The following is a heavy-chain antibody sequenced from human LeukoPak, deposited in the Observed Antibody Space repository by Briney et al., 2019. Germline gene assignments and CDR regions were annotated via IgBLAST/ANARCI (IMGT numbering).Heavy chain of an antibody. CDR1: GYTFTSYG. V-gene: IGHV1-69*04. CDR2: IIPILGIA. CDR3: ARDLEQSSSSDY. D-gene: IGHD6-6*01. Sequence: SVKVSCKASGYTFTSYGISWVRQAPGQGLEWMGRIIPILGIANYAQKFQGRVTITADKSTSTAYMELSSLRSEDTAVYYCARDLEQSSSSDYWGQGTLVTVSS. J-gene: IGHJ4*02.